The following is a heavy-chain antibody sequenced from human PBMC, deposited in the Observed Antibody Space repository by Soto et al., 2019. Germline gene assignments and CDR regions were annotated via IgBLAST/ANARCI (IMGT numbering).Heavy chain of an antibody. V-gene: IGHV1-18*01. CDR3: ARDYSRRDLFPETLAVAGSLAIGY. D-gene: IGHD6-19*01. CDR2: ISAYNGNT. Sequence: QVQLVQSGAEVKKPGASVKVSCKASGYTFTSYGISWVRQAPGQGLEWMGWISAYNGNTNYAQKLQGRVTMTTDTSTSTAYMELRSLRSDDTAVYYCARDYSRRDLFPETLAVAGSLAIGYWGQGTLVTVSS. CDR1: GYTFTSYG. J-gene: IGHJ4*02.